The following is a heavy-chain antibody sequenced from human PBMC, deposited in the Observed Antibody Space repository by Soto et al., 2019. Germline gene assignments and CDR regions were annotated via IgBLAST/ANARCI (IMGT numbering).Heavy chain of an antibody. D-gene: IGHD3-3*01. CDR3: AKDSRSLTRITIFGVDYMDV. CDR1: GLTFNSYA. J-gene: IGHJ6*03. V-gene: IGHV3-23*01. CDR2: ISDSGGSP. Sequence: GGSLRLSCAASGLTFNSYAMTWVRQAPGKGLEWVAAISDSGGSPYYADSVKGRFTISRDNSKNTLYLQMISLRLEDTAVYYCAKDSRSLTRITIFGVDYMDVWGKGTTVTVSS.